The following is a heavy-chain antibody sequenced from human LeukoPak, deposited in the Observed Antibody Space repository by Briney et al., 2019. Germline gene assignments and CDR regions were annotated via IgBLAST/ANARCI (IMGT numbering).Heavy chain of an antibody. Sequence: SETLSLTCTVSGGSISSSSYYWGWIRQPPGKGLEWIGSIYYSGSTYYNPSLKSRVTISVDTSKNQFSLKLSSVTAADTAVYYCATSPLIAAAGTGYWGQGTLVTVSS. CDR2: IYYSGST. CDR1: GGSISSSSYY. D-gene: IGHD6-13*01. V-gene: IGHV4-39*01. CDR3: ATSPLIAAAGTGY. J-gene: IGHJ4*02.